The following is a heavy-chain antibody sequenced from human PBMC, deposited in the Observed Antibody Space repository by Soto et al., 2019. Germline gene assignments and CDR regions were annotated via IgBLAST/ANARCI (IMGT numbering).Heavy chain of an antibody. CDR2: IYWNDDK. CDR3: YYSVQYY. CDR1: GFSLSTTGVG. J-gene: IGHJ4*02. D-gene: IGHD3-10*01. Sequence: QITLKESGPTLVKPTQTLTLTCTFAGFSLSTTGVGVGWIRQPPGKALEWLALIYWNDDKRYSPSLKSRLTITTDTSKNPVVLTMTNMDPVDTATYFCYYSVQYYWGQGILVTVSS. V-gene: IGHV2-5*01.